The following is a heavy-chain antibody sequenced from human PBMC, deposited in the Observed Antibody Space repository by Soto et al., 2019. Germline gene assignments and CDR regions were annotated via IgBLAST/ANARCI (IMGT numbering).Heavy chain of an antibody. J-gene: IGHJ4*02. CDR2: IYRDGST. CDR3: ARGKGIGWYETADY. D-gene: IGHD6-19*01. V-gene: IGHV3-53*01. CDR1: GFTVSISY. Sequence: EVQLVESGGGLIQPGESLRLSCAASGFTVSISYMSWVRQAPGKGLVWVSTIYRDGSTYYADSVEGRFTISRDNSKNTLYLQMNSLRAEDTATYYCARGKGIGWYETADYWGQGTVVTVSS.